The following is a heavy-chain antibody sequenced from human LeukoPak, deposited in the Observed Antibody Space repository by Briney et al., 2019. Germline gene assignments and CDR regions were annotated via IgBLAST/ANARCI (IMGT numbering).Heavy chain of an antibody. V-gene: IGHV1-24*01. CDR3: ASILYGYGLDV. CDR2: SDPHQT. CDR1: GYTLINLS. J-gene: IGHJ6*04. D-gene: IGHD2/OR15-2a*01. Sequence: ASVKVPCEVSGYTLINLSMHWVRQAPGKGLEWMGSSDPHQTNYARNFQGRLTMTEDTSADTAYMELSSLRSEDTAVYYCASILYGYGLDVWGKGTTVTVSS.